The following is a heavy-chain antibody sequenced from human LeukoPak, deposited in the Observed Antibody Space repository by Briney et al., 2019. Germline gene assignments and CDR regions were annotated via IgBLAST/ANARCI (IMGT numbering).Heavy chain of an antibody. CDR1: GFTLSSYA. J-gene: IGHJ1*01. CDR2: ISGSGGST. D-gene: IGHD3-10*01. Sequence: GGSLRLSCAASGFTLSSYAMSWVRQAPGKGLEWVSAISGSGGSTYYADSLKGRFTISRDNSKNTLYLQMNSLRAEETAVYYCAKLPLLWFGELFFKHWGQGTLVTVSS. CDR3: AKLPLLWFGELFFKH. V-gene: IGHV3-23*01.